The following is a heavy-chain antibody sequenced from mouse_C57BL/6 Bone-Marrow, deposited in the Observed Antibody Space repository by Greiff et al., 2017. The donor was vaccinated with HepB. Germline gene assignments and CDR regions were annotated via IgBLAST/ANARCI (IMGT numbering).Heavy chain of an antibody. CDR2: IYPYNGVS. V-gene: IGHV1-31*01. J-gene: IGHJ3*01. D-gene: IGHD1-1*01. Sequence: VQLKHSGPELVKPGASVKISCKASGYSFTGYYMHWVKQSHGNILDWIGYIYPYNGVSSYNQKFKGKATLTVDKSSSTAYMELRSLTSEDSAVYYCARYYYGSSYGFAYWGQGTLVTVSA. CDR1: GYSFTGYY. CDR3: ARYYYGSSYGFAY.